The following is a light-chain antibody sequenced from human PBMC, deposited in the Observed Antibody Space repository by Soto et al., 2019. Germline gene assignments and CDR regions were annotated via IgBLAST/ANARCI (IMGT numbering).Light chain of an antibody. CDR3: QQSYNTTWT. V-gene: IGKV1-39*01. CDR1: HGIITY. J-gene: IGKJ1*01. Sequence: DIQMTQSPSTLSASVGDRVAITCRASHGIITYLNWYQQKPGKAPKLLIYAASSLQSGVPSRFSGSGSETDFTLTISSLQPEDFATYSCQQSYNTTWTFGQGTNVDTK. CDR2: AAS.